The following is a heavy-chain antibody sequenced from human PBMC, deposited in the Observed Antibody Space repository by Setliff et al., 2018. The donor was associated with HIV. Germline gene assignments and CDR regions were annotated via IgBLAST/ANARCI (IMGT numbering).Heavy chain of an antibody. D-gene: IGHD3-3*01. Sequence: SETLSLTCTVSGGSISNYYWSWIRQSPGKGLEWIGYIYYGGHTNYSPSLKSRVTISVDKSKNQFSLKLTSVTAADTAVYYCARGANFWSGYDSWGQGTLVTVSS. CDR2: IYYGGHT. V-gene: IGHV4-59*12. J-gene: IGHJ4*02. CDR3: ARGANFWSGYDS. CDR1: GGSISNYY.